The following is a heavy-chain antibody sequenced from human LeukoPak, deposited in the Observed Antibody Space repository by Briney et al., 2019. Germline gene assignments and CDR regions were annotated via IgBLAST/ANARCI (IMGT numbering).Heavy chain of an antibody. CDR2: LNPHSGAT. CDR1: GYTFTGYY. CDR3: ARGALEGNYFDY. V-gene: IGHV1-2*02. Sequence: GASVKVSCKASGYTFTGYYLHWVRQAPGQGLEWMGWLNPHSGATNYAQKFQGRVTMTTDTSIATVYMELLRSDDTAVFYCARGALEGNYFDYWGQGTLVTVSS. J-gene: IGHJ4*02.